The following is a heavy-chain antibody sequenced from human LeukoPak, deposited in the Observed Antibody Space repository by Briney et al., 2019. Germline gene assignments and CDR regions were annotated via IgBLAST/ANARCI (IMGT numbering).Heavy chain of an antibody. CDR2: IRSKVYGVTT. D-gene: IGHD3-22*01. CDR3: AGDIWYSTGYHDY. Sequence: GGSLRLSCAASGFTFGDYAMSWVRQAPGKGLEWVGFIRSKVYGVTTEYAASVKGRFTISRDDSKSIAYLQMNSLKTEDTAVYYCAGDIWYSTGYHDYWGQGTLVTVSS. V-gene: IGHV3-49*04. J-gene: IGHJ4*02. CDR1: GFTFGDYA.